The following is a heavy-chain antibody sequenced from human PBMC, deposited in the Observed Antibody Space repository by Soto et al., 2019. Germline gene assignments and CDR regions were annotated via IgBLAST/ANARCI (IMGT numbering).Heavy chain of an antibody. V-gene: IGHV3-11*01. J-gene: IGHJ5*02. CDR3: ARGPVDGWEGGWFDP. CDR1: GFTFSDYY. Sequence: QVQLVESGGGLVKPGGSLRLSCAASGFTFSDYYMIWIRQAPGKGLEWVSYISTSGSTTYYADSVKGRFTISRDNAKTSLYLLMNSLRAEDTAVYYCARGPVDGWEGGWFDPWGQGTLVTVSS. CDR2: ISTSGSTT. D-gene: IGHD6-19*01.